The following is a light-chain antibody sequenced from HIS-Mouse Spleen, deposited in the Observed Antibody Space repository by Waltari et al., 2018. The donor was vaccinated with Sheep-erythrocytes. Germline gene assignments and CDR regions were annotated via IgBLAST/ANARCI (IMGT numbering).Light chain of an antibody. CDR1: SSYVGGYNY. CDR2: DVS. CDR3: CSYAGSYNHV. V-gene: IGLV2-11*01. Sequence: QSALTQPRPVSGSPGQSVTISCPGTSSYVGGYNYVSWYQQHPGKAPKLMIYDVSKRPSGVPDRFSGSKSGNTASLTISGLQAEDEADYYCCSYAGSYNHVFATGTKVTVL. J-gene: IGLJ1*01.